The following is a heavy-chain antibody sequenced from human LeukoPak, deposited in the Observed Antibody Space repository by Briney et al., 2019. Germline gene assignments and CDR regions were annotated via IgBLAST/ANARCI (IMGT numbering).Heavy chain of an antibody. CDR3: ARHRIIAAATGAFDI. J-gene: IGHJ3*02. Sequence: SETLSLTCTVSGGSISSYYWSWLRQPPGKGLEWIGYIYYIGSTNYNPSLKSRVIISLDTSKNQFSLKLSSVSAADTAIYYCARHRIIAAATGAFDIWGQGTMVTVSS. V-gene: IGHV4-59*08. D-gene: IGHD6-25*01. CDR2: IYYIGST. CDR1: GGSISSYY.